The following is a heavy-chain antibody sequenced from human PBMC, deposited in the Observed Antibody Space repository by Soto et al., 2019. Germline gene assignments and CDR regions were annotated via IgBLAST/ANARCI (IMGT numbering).Heavy chain of an antibody. J-gene: IGHJ4*02. CDR1: GGTFSSYA. CDR2: IIPIFGTA. V-gene: IGHV1-69*01. D-gene: IGHD3-22*01. CDR3: ARVLHYYDSSGYYYFDY. Sequence: QVQLVQSGAEVKKPGSSVKVSCKASGGTFSSYAISWVRQAPGQGLEWMGGIIPIFGTANYAQKFQGRVTITADESTSTAYVELSSLRSEDTAVYYCARVLHYYDSSGYYYFDYWGQGTLVTVSS.